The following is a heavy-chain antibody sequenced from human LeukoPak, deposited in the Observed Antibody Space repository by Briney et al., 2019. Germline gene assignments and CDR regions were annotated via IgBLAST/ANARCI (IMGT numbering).Heavy chain of an antibody. J-gene: IGHJ5*02. CDR2: INPNSGGT. CDR1: GYTFTGYY. Sequence: GASVKVSCKASGYTFTGYYMHWVRQAPGQGLEWMGRINPNSGGTNYAQKFQGRVTMTRDTSISTAYMELSRLRSDDTAVYYCARGTTATNTLSYNWFDPWGQGTLVTVSS. CDR3: ARGTTATNTLSYNWFDP. D-gene: IGHD4-17*01. V-gene: IGHV1-2*06.